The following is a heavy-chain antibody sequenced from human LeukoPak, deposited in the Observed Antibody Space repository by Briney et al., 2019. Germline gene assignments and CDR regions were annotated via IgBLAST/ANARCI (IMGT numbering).Heavy chain of an antibody. CDR1: GGSISSDGYY. CDR3: ARYRDSGGRLAFDI. CDR2: IYYSGTT. J-gene: IGHJ3*02. Sequence: PSQTLSLTCTVSGGSISSDGYYWTWIRQHPGKGLEWIGYIYYSGTTYYNPSLESRVTLSVGTSKNQFSLRLSSVTAADTAVYYCARYRDSGGRLAFDIWGQGTMATVSS. D-gene: IGHD2-15*01. V-gene: IGHV4-31*03.